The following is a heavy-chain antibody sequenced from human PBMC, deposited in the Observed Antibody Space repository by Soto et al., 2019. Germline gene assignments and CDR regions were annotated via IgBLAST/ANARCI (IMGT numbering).Heavy chain of an antibody. D-gene: IGHD3-22*01. Sequence: ASVKVSCKASGYTFTSYAMHWVRQAPGQRLEWMGWISAYNGNTNYAQKFQGRVTMTTDTSTSTAYMELRSLRSDDTAVYYCARDFYDSSGPFAFDIWGQGTMVTVS. V-gene: IGHV1-18*01. CDR3: ARDFYDSSGPFAFDI. CDR1: GYTFTSYA. CDR2: ISAYNGNT. J-gene: IGHJ3*02.